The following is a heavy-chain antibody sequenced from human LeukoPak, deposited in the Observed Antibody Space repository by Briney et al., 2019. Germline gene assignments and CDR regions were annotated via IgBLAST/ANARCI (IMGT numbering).Heavy chain of an antibody. D-gene: IGHD4-17*01. CDR2: MNPNSGNT. CDR3: ARGGSLRDGDNGIDY. CDR1: GYTSTSYD. J-gene: IGHJ4*02. V-gene: IGHV1-8*01. Sequence: ASVNVSCKASGYTSTSYDINWVRQATGQGLEWMGWMNPNSGNTGYAQKFQGRVTMTRNTSISTAYMELSSLRSEDTAVYYCARGGSLRDGDNGIDYWGQGTLVTVSS.